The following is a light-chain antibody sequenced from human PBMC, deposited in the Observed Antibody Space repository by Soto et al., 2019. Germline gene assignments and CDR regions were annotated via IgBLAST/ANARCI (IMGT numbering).Light chain of an antibody. J-gene: IGKJ1*01. V-gene: IGKV1-39*01. Sequence: DIQISQSPSTLSASVGDRFTITSRASQIISSWLAWYQQKPGEAPKLLIYTASSLQGGVPLRFSGAGSRTDFSLTISGLQPEDSATYYCQQTYTFPWTFGQGTKVDI. CDR1: QIISSW. CDR2: TAS. CDR3: QQTYTFPWT.